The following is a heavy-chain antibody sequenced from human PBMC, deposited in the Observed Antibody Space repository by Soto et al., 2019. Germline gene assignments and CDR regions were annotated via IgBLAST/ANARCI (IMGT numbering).Heavy chain of an antibody. J-gene: IGHJ4*02. V-gene: IGHV3-21*01. CDR2: ISSSSSYI. D-gene: IGHD3-9*01. Sequence: GGSLRLSCAASGFTFSSYSMNWVRQAPGKGLEWVSSISSSSSYIYYADSVKGRFTISRENAKNSLYLQMNSLRAEDTAVYYCARDGSYYDILTGNFDYWGQGTLVTVSS. CDR3: ARDGSYYDILTGNFDY. CDR1: GFTFSSYS.